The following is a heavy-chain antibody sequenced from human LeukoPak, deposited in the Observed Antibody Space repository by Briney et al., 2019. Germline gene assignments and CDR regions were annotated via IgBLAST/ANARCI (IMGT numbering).Heavy chain of an antibody. CDR2: VSYDRSNK. CDR3: AKDVYDFWSGYYNSYDY. J-gene: IGHJ4*02. Sequence: PGGSLRLSCAASGFTFSSYGMHWVRQAPGKGLEWVAVVSYDRSNKYYADSVKGRFTISRDNSKNTLYLQMNSLRAEDTAVYYCAKDVYDFWSGYYNSYDYWGQGTLVTVSS. V-gene: IGHV3-30*18. CDR1: GFTFSSYG. D-gene: IGHD3-3*01.